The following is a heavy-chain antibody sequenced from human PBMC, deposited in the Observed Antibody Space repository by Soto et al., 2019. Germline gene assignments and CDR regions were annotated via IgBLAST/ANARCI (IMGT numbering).Heavy chain of an antibody. Sequence: PSETLSLTCTVSGGSISSSSYYWGWIRQPPGKGLEWIGSIYYSGSTYYNPSLKSRVTISVDTSKNQFSLKLSSVTAADTAVYYCASLKVAVWWLPGGSSYYYYGMDVWGQGTTVTVSS. CDR2: IYYSGST. CDR1: GGSISSSSYY. V-gene: IGHV4-39*01. D-gene: IGHD5-12*01. CDR3: ASLKVAVWWLPGGSSYYYYGMDV. J-gene: IGHJ6*02.